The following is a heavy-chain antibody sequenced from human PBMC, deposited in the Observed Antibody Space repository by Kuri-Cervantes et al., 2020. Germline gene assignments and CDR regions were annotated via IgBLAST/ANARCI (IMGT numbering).Heavy chain of an antibody. Sequence: GESLKISCAASGFTFSSYGMHWVRQAPGKGLEWVAVISYDGSNKYYADSVKGRFTISRDNSKNTLYLQMNSLRAEDTAVYYCAKDRYGYGLGYYYYGMDVWGQGTTVTVSS. J-gene: IGHJ6*02. CDR3: AKDRYGYGLGYYYYGMDV. D-gene: IGHD5-18*01. CDR2: ISYDGSNK. V-gene: IGHV3-30*18. CDR1: GFTFSSYG.